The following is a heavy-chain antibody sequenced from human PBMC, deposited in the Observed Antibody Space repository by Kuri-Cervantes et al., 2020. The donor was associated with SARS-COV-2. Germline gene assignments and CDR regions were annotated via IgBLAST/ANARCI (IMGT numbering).Heavy chain of an antibody. CDR3: ARASGWYSIDY. V-gene: IGHV4-59*01. D-gene: IGHD6-19*01. J-gene: IGHJ4*02. CDR2: IYYSGST. CDR1: GGSISSYY. Sequence: SETLSLTCSVSGGSISSYYWSWIRQPPGKGLEWIGYIYYSGSTNYNPSLKSRVTISVDTSKNQFSLKLSSVTAADTAVYYCARASGWYSIDYWGQGTLVTVSS.